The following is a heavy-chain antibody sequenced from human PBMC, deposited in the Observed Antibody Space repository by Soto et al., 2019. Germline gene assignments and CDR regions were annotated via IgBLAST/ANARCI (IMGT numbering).Heavy chain of an antibody. V-gene: IGHV4-59*02. CDR1: CGSVSSYY. CDR2: IYNGVTT. J-gene: IGHJ5*02. CDR3: ARGGSSSKWVDP. Sequence: PSETLSLTCTVSCGSVSSYYWSWVRQPPGNRPYCIAYIYNGVTTXXXPSLKILXXISLDTSKNHXSLNLXSFTAAYTPLYFCARGGSSSKWVDPWVQGIQVTVSS.